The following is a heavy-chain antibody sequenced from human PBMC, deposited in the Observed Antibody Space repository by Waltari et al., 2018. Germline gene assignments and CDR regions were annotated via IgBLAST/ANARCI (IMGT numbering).Heavy chain of an antibody. CDR1: GFTFSNAW. V-gene: IGHV3-15*01. Sequence: EVQLVESGGGLVKPGGSLRLSCAASGFTFSNAWMSWVRQAPGKGLEWVDRIKSKTDGGTTDYAAPVKGRFTISRDDSKNTLDLQMNSLKTEDTAVYYCTTGGTTDYWGQGTLVTVSS. D-gene: IGHD1-26*01. J-gene: IGHJ4*02. CDR2: IKSKTDGGTT. CDR3: TTGGTTDY.